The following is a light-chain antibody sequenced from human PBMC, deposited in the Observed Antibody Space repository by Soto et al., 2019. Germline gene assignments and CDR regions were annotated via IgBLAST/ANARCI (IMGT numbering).Light chain of an antibody. V-gene: IGKV2-24*01. CDR3: MQGTLWWT. J-gene: IGKJ1*01. CDR2: RVS. CDR1: ESLVYSNGNTY. Sequence: DIVMTQTPLSLSVTLGQPAAISCRSSESLVYSNGNTYLSWYHQRPGQPPRLLIHRVSNRFSGVPERFSGSGAGTDFTLEISRVEAEDVGIYYCMQGTLWWTLGQGTKVEI.